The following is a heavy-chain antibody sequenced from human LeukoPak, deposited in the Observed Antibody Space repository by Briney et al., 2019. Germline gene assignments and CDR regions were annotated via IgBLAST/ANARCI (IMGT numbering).Heavy chain of an antibody. D-gene: IGHD2-2*01. Sequence: PSETLSLTCTVSGGSISSSSYYWGWIRQPPGKGLEWIVSIYYSGSTYYNPSLKSRVTISVDTSKNQFSLKLSSVTAADTAVYYCARLPAPYCSSTSCKAYWGQGTLVTVSS. CDR1: GGSISSSSYY. J-gene: IGHJ4*02. CDR3: ARLPAPYCSSTSCKAY. V-gene: IGHV4-39*01. CDR2: IYYSGST.